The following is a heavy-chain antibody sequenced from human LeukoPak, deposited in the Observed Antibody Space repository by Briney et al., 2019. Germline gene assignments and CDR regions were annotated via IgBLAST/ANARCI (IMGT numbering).Heavy chain of an antibody. CDR3: ARDGNTIYSNYIAWYFDL. J-gene: IGHJ2*01. Sequence: GASVKVSCKTSGYGENFYGITWVRQVAGQGLEWMGWISAQHGQTEYAPNSQDRVTMTTDTYTNTAYMELRSLRSDDTAVYYCARDGNTIYSNYIAWYFDLWGRGTLVTVSS. CDR1: GYGENFYG. V-gene: IGHV1-18*01. CDR2: ISAQHGQT. D-gene: IGHD4-11*01.